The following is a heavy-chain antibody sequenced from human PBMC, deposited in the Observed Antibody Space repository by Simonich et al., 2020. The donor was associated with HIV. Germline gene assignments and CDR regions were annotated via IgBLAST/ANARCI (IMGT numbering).Heavy chain of an antibody. V-gene: IGHV4-34*01. Sequence: QVQLQQWGAGLLKPSETLSLTCAVYGGSFSGYYWTWIRLPPGKGLEWIGEIHDSGSTNYNPSLKSQVTMSVDKSKNQFSLKLKSVIAADTAVYYCAAGNALLRFLEWEGTYMDVWGKGTTVTVSS. CDR2: IHDSGST. CDR3: AAGNALLRFLEWEGTYMDV. CDR1: GGSFSGYY. J-gene: IGHJ6*03. D-gene: IGHD3-3*01.